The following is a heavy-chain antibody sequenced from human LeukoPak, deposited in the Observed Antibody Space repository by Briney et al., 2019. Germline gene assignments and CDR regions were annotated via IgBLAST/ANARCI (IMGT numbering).Heavy chain of an antibody. CDR2: IYHSGST. Sequence: PSETLSLTCAVSGYSITSGYYWGWIRQPPGKGLEWVGSIYHSGSTTYNPSLNSRLPISLDTSKNHFSLKLSSVTAADTAVYDXXXXSXVWXSXPFXVDPWGXGTLVTVSS. CDR3: XXXSXVWXSXPFXVDP. CDR1: GYSITSGYY. V-gene: IGHV4-38-2*01. D-gene: IGHD3-16*01. J-gene: IGHJ5*02.